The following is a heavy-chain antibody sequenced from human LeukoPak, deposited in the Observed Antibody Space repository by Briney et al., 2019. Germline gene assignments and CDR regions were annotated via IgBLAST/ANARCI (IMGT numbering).Heavy chain of an antibody. CDR3: ARDYPYYYGSGNYNWFDP. D-gene: IGHD3-10*01. J-gene: IGHJ5*02. CDR1: GGSISSYY. V-gene: IGHV4-59*01. Sequence: SSETLSLTCTVSGGSISSYYWSWIRQPPGKGLEWIGYIYYSGSTNYNPSLKSRVTISVDTSKNQFSLKLSSVTAADTAVYYCARDYPYYYGSGNYNWFDPWGQGTLVTVSS. CDR2: IYYSGST.